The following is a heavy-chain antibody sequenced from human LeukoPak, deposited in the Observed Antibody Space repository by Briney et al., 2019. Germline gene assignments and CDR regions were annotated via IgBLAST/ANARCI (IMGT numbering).Heavy chain of an antibody. CDR2: ISAYNGNT. CDR1: GCTFTSYG. D-gene: IGHD3-22*01. V-gene: IGHV1-18*01. CDR3: ARERTDYYDSSANFDL. Sequence: ASVKVSCKASGCTFTSYGISWVRQAPGQGLEWMGWISAYNGNTNYAQKLQGRVTMTTDTSTSTAYMELRSLRSDDTAVYYCARERTDYYDSSANFDLWGRGTLVTVSS. J-gene: IGHJ2*01.